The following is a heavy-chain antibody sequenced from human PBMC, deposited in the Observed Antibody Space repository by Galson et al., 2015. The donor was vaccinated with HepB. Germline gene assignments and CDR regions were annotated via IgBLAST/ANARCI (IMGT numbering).Heavy chain of an antibody. J-gene: IGHJ3*01. V-gene: IGHV1-2*02. D-gene: IGHD6-13*01. Sequence: SVKVSCKASGYTFTGHYMHWVRQTPGQGLEWMGWINPNSGDTNYAQNFQGRVTMTRDTSITTAYMELSSLRSDDTAVYFCARADSSTWYSELDLWGQGTMVTV. CDR3: ARADSSTWYSELDL. CDR2: INPNSGDT. CDR1: GYTFTGHY.